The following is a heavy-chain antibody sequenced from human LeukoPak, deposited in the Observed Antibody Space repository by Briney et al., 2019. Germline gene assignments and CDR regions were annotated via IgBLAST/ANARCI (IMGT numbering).Heavy chain of an antibody. CDR1: GGSFSGYY. V-gene: IGHV4-34*01. Sequence: TSETLSLTCAVYGGSFSGYYWSWIRQPPGKGLEWIGEINHSGSTNYNPSLKSRVTISVDTSKNQFSLKLSSVTAADTAVYYCARGTKVATTMVDYWGQGTLVTVSS. CDR3: ARGTKVATTMVDY. D-gene: IGHD3-10*01. J-gene: IGHJ4*02. CDR2: INHSGST.